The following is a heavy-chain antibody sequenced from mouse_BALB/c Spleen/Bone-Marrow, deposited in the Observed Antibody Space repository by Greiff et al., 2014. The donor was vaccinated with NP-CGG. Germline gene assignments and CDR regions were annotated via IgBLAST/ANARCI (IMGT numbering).Heavy chain of an antibody. Sequence: EVKLVESGGGLVQPGGSRKLSCAASGFTFSDYGMAWVRQAPGKGPEWVAFISNLAYSIYYADTVTGRFTISRENAKNTLYLEMSSLRSEDTAMYYCAREGGAMDYWGRGTSVTVSS. CDR3: AREGGAMDY. CDR2: ISNLAYSI. J-gene: IGHJ4*01. CDR1: GFTFSDYG. V-gene: IGHV5-15*02.